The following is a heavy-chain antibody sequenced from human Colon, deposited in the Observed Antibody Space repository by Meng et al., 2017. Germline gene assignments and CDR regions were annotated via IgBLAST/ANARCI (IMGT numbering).Heavy chain of an antibody. J-gene: IGHJ4*02. D-gene: IGHD1-26*01. CDR2: IGNNGRPI. CDR3: ALKGSFFDS. Sequence: QVQLVESGGSLVKPGGSLRLSCVGSGFYFNDYYMSWIRQTPGKGLEWVANIGNNGRPIFYADSVKGRFTISRDNARNSLYLQMDSLTVEDTALYYCALKGSFFDSWGQGALVTVSS. CDR1: GFYFNDYY. V-gene: IGHV3-11*01.